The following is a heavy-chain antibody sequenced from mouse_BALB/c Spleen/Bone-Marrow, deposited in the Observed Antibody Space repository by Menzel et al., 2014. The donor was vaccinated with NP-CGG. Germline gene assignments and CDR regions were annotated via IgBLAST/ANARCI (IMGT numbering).Heavy chain of an antibody. D-gene: IGHD5-1*01. CDR3: TRLPH. V-gene: IGHV1S81*02. CDR2: INPSNGGT. Sequence: VQLQQSGAELVKPGASVKLSCRASGYTFTNYYMYWVKQRPGQGLEWIGEINPSNGGTNFNEKFKSKATLTVEKSSSTAYMQLSSLTSEDSAVYYCTRLPHWGQGTSVTVSS. J-gene: IGHJ4*01. CDR1: GYTFTNYY.